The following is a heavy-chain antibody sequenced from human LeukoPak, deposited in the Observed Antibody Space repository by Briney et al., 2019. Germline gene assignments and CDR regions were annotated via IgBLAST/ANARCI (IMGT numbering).Heavy chain of an antibody. CDR1: GGSISSGGYS. Sequence: PSETLSLTCAVSGGSISSGGYSWSWIRQPPGKGLEWIGYICHSGSTYYNPSLKSRVTISVDRSKNQFSLKLSSVTAADTAVYYCARATPYYYDSSGYYLPDHWGQGTLATVSS. V-gene: IGHV4-30-2*01. D-gene: IGHD3-22*01. J-gene: IGHJ5*02. CDR2: ICHSGST. CDR3: ARATPYYYDSSGYYLPDH.